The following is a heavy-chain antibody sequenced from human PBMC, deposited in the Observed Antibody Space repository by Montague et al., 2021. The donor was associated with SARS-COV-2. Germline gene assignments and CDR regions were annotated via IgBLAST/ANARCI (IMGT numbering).Heavy chain of an antibody. CDR2: IRRSSFST. D-gene: IGHD2-15*01. CDR3: ASGERGGSSTRFDF. V-gene: IGHV3-21*04. Sequence: SLRLSCAASGFTFNNYGMNWVRQAPGKGLEWVSSIRRSSFSTHYADSVKGRFTFSRDDCKNSLILQMNSLRADDTAMYYCASGERGGSSTRFDFWGQGTLVTVSS. CDR1: GFTFNNYG. J-gene: IGHJ4*02.